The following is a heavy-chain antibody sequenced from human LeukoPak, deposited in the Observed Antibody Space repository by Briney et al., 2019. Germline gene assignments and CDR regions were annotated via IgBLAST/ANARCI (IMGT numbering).Heavy chain of an antibody. CDR3: ARVYIAEDY. CDR2: ISDSGTTI. CDR1: GFTFNSYA. Sequence: PGGSLRLSCAASGFTFNSYAMIWVRRAPGKGLEWISYISDSGTTIYYADSVKGRFTISRDNAKNSLYLQMNSLRAEDTAVYYCARVYIAEDYWGQGTLVTISS. V-gene: IGHV3-48*03. D-gene: IGHD2-15*01. J-gene: IGHJ4*02.